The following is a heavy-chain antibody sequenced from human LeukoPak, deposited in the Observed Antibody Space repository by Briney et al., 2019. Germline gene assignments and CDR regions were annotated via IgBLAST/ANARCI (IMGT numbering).Heavy chain of an antibody. J-gene: IGHJ4*02. CDR2: IYYSGST. CDR1: GGSISSGGYY. D-gene: IGHD3-22*01. V-gene: IGHV4-31*03. CDR3: ASLTEGDSSGYWYYFDY. Sequence: SQTLSLTCTVSGGSISSGGYYWSWIRQHPGKGLEWIGYIYYSGSTYYNPSLKSRVTISVDASKNQFSLKLSSVTAADTAVYYCASLTEGDSSGYWYYFDYWGQGTLVTVSS.